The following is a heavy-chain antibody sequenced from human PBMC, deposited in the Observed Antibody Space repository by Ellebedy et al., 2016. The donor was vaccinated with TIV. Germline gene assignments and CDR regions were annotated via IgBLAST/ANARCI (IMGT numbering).Heavy chain of an antibody. Sequence: MPSETLSLTCTVSGGSVSSGSYYWSWIRQPPGKGLEWIGYIYYSGSTNYNPSLKSRVTISVDTSKNQFSLKLSSVTAADTAVYYCARDDRDYDAFDIWGQGTMVTVSS. CDR3: ARDDRDYDAFDI. CDR1: GGSVSSGSYY. CDR2: IYYSGST. D-gene: IGHD5-12*01. V-gene: IGHV4-61*01. J-gene: IGHJ3*02.